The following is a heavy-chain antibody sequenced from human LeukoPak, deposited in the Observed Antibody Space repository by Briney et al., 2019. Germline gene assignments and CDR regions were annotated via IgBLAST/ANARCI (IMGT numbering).Heavy chain of an antibody. CDR2: LYYMRGA. J-gene: IGHJ5*02. Sequence: SETLSLTCTVSGGSISGYYWSWSRQPPGKGVEWIGNLYYMRGAWYKSSLKSRVTTSVDTSRNEFSLKLSSVTAADTAVYYCAGQRHFWSGYYANWFDPWGQGTLVTVSS. D-gene: IGHD3-3*02. V-gene: IGHV4-59*01. CDR3: AGQRHFWSGYYANWFDP. CDR1: GGSISGYY.